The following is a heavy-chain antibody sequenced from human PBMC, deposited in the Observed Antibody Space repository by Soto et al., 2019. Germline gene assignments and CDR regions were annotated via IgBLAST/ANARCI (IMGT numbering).Heavy chain of an antibody. CDR2: LYWYDFQ. J-gene: IGHJ4*02. CDR1: GFSLTTTGLG. CDR3: AHRPDGSHFDY. D-gene: IGHD6-25*01. V-gene: IGHV2-5*01. Sequence: QITLKESGPTLVKPTQTLTLTCSFSGFSLTTTGLGVGWIRQPPGKTLEFLASLYWYDFQRYSPSLKSRLTITKDTSRNQVVLTMTNMDPADTATYYCAHRPDGSHFDYWGQGILVTVSS.